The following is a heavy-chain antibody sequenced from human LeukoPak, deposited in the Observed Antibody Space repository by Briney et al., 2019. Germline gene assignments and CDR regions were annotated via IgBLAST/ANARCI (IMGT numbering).Heavy chain of an antibody. D-gene: IGHD4-23*01. V-gene: IGHV1-3*01. CDR1: GYTFTSYA. J-gene: IGHJ4*02. CDR2: TNAGNGNT. CDR3: ARGGPGGNDFDY. Sequence: ASVKVSCKASGYTFTSYAMHWVRQAPGQRLEWMGWTNAGNGNTKYSLKFQGRVTITRDTSASTDYMELSSLRSEDTAVYYCARGGPGGNDFDYWGQGTLVTVSS.